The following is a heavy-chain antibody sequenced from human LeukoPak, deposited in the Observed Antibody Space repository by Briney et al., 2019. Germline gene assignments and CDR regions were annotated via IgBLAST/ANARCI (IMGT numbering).Heavy chain of an antibody. J-gene: IGHJ4*02. V-gene: IGHV4-39*01. Sequence: SSETLSLTCTVSGGSISSSSYYWGWIRQPPGKGLERIGSIYYSGSTYYNPSLKSRVTISVDTSKNQFSLKLSSVTAADTAVYYCARRYLWFEDYWGQGTLVTVSS. CDR2: IYYSGST. D-gene: IGHD3-10*01. CDR3: ARRYLWFEDY. CDR1: GGSISSSSYY.